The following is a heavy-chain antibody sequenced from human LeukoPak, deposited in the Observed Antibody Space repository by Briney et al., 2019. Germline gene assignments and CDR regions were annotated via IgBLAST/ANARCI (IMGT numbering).Heavy chain of an antibody. CDR3: ASQRVRGYSYGSNYYGMDV. CDR1: GGSISSYY. D-gene: IGHD5-18*01. CDR2: IYYSGST. Sequence: SETLSLTCTVSGGSISSYYWSWIRQPPGKGLEWIGYIYYSGSTNYNPSLKSRVTISVDTSKNQFSLKLSSVTAADTAVYYCASQRVRGYSYGSNYYGMDVWGQGTTVTVSS. J-gene: IGHJ6*02. V-gene: IGHV4-59*08.